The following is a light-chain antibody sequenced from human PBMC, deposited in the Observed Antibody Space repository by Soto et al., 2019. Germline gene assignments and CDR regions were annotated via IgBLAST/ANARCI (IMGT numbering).Light chain of an antibody. Sequence: QSALTQPASVSGSPGQSITISCTGTSSDVGGYDYVSWYQQHPGKAPKLMIYEVRNRPSGVSNRFSGSKSGNTASLTISGLQAEDEADYYCSSYTGNTWVFGGGTQLTVL. V-gene: IGLV2-14*01. CDR1: SSDVGGYDY. CDR3: SSYTGNTWV. J-gene: IGLJ3*02. CDR2: EVR.